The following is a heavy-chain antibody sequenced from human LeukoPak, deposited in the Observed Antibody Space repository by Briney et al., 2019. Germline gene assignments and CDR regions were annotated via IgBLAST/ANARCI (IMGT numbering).Heavy chain of an antibody. CDR3: ARVTCGSGSYIIDS. V-gene: IGHV3-33*01. CDR1: GFTFSSHA. J-gene: IGHJ4*02. CDR2: IWSDGSNS. D-gene: IGHD3-10*01. Sequence: QSGGSLRLXCAAYGFTFSSHAMHWVRQAPGKGLEWVAIIWSDGSNSKYADSGKGRFTVSRDNSKNTVDLQMHSLRAEDTAVYYCARVTCGSGSYIIDSWPQEALVRVSS.